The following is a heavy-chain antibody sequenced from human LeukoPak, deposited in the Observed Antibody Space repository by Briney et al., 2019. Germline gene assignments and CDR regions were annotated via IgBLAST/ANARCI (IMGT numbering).Heavy chain of an antibody. CDR3: ARDAEIKSSYYYMDV. Sequence: ASVKVSCKASGYTFTSYYMHWVRQAPGQGLEWMGIINPSGGSTSYAQKFQGRVTMTRDTSTSTVYMELSSLRSEDTAVYYCARDAEIKSSYYYMDVWGKGTTVTVSS. CDR2: INPSGGST. CDR1: GYTFTSYY. V-gene: IGHV1-46*01. J-gene: IGHJ6*03.